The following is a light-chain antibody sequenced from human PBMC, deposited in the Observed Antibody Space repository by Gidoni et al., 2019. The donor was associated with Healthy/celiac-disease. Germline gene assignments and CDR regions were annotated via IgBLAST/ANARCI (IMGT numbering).Light chain of an antibody. V-gene: IGKV3-15*01. CDR3: QQYNNWPPRYT. Sequence: DIVMTQSPATLSVSPGERATLSCRASQSVSSNLAWYQQKPGQAPRLLIYGAPTRATGIPARFSGSGSGTEFTLTISSLQSEDFAVYYCQQYNNWPPRYTFXQXTKLEIK. CDR1: QSVSSN. CDR2: GAP. J-gene: IGKJ2*01.